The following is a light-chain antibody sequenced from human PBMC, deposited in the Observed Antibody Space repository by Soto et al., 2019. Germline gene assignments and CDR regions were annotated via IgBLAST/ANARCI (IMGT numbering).Light chain of an antibody. CDR2: DVI. CDR3: SSYTSSSTLV. V-gene: IGLV2-14*01. Sequence: QSVLTQPASVSGSPGQSITISCTGTSSDVGGHNSVAWYQHNPGKAPKLVIYDVINRPSGVSSRFSGSKSGNTASLSISGLQAEDEADYYCSSYTSSSTLVFGTGTKVTVL. J-gene: IGLJ1*01. CDR1: SSDVGGHNS.